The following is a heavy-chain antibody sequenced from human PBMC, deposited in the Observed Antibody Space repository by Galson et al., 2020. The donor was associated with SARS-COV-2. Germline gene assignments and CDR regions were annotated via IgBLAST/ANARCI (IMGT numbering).Heavy chain of an antibody. D-gene: IGHD3-3*01. J-gene: IGHJ6*02. CDR2: ISTSGDST. CDR1: GFTFKNYG. Sequence: GGSLRLSCAASGFTFKNYGMNWVRQAPGKGLEWVSVISTSGDSTHYADPVKGRFTISRDNGKTTLYLQMNNLRVDDTAIYYCAKGGFGSGPGLDVWGQGTTVTVSS. V-gene: IGHV3-23*01. CDR3: AKGGFGSGPGLDV.